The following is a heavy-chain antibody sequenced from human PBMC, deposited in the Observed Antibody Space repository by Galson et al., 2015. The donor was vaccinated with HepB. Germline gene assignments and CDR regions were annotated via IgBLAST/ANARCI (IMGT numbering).Heavy chain of an antibody. CDR1: GFTFSNAW. Sequence: SLRLSCAASGFTFSNAWMSWVRQAPGKGLEWVGRIKSKTDGGTTDYAAPVKGRFTISRDDSKNTLYLQMNSLKTEDTAVYYCTTRTYYYDSSGYSDAFDIWGQGTVVTVSS. D-gene: IGHD3-22*01. CDR3: TTRTYYYDSSGYSDAFDI. J-gene: IGHJ3*02. V-gene: IGHV3-15*01. CDR2: IKSKTDGGTT.